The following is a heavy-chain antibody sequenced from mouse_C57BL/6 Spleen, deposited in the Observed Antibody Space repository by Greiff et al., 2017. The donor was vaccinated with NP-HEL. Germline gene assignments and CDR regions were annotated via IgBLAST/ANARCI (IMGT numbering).Heavy chain of an antibody. V-gene: IGHV5-16*01. J-gene: IGHJ3*01. CDR3: AREDYYGSSPWFAY. Sequence: EVKLMESEGGLVQPGSSMKLSCTASGFTFSDYYMAWVRQVPEKGLEWVANINYDGSSTYYLDSLKSRFIISRDNAKNILYLQMSSLKSEDTATYYCAREDYYGSSPWFAYWGQGTLVTVSA. CDR1: GFTFSDYY. CDR2: INYDGSST. D-gene: IGHD1-1*01.